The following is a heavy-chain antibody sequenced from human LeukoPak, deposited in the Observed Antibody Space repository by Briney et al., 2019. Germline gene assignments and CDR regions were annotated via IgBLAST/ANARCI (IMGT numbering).Heavy chain of an antibody. CDR3: AKLPDYDFWSGYFDY. CDR2: ISGSGGST. CDR1: GFTFSSYA. J-gene: IGHJ4*02. V-gene: IGHV3-23*01. D-gene: IGHD3-3*01. Sequence: PGGSLRLSCAASGFTFSSYAMSWVRQAPGKGLEWVSAISGSGGSTYYADSLKGRFTISRDNSKNTLYLQMNSMRAEDTAVYYCAKLPDYDFWSGYFDYWGQGTLVTVSS.